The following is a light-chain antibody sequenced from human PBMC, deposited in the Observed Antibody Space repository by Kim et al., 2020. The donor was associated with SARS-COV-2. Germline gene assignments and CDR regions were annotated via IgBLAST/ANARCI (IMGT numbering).Light chain of an antibody. J-gene: IGLJ2*01. CDR3: SSYTSSKTLE. V-gene: IGLV2-14*03. CDR1: SSDVGGYNY. CDR2: DVT. Sequence: GQSIAISCTGTSSDVGGYNYVSWYQQYPGKAPKLIIYDVTKRPSGVSDRFSGFKSGNTASLTISGLQAEDEGDYYCSSYTSSKTLEFGGGTKVTVL.